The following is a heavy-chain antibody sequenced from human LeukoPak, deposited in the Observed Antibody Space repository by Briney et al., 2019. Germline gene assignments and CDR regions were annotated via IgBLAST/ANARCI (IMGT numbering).Heavy chain of an antibody. J-gene: IGHJ5*02. V-gene: IGHV4-4*07. Sequence: PSETLSLTCTVSGGSISGYYWSWIRQPAGKGLEWIGRIYTSGSTNYNPSLKSRVTMSVDTSKNQFSLKLSSVTAADTAVYYCARDLPIVVVPAAIRWRWFDPWGQGTLVTVSS. CDR3: ARDLPIVVVPAAIRWRWFDP. CDR2: IYTSGST. CDR1: GGSISGYY. D-gene: IGHD2-2*01.